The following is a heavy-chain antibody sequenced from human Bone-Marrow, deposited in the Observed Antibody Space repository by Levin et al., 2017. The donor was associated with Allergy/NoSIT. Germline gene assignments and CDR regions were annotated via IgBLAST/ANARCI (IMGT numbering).Heavy chain of an antibody. Sequence: PGGSLRLSCAASGFNFRSYSLNWVRQAPGKGLEWLSYITTSSATKYYADSVKGRFTISRDNAKNSLHLQMNSLRVEDTGVYYCARDGGVFDIWGQGTMVTVSA. D-gene: IGHD3-16*01. CDR3: ARDGGVFDI. J-gene: IGHJ3*02. V-gene: IGHV3-48*01. CDR1: GFNFRSYS. CDR2: ITTSSATK.